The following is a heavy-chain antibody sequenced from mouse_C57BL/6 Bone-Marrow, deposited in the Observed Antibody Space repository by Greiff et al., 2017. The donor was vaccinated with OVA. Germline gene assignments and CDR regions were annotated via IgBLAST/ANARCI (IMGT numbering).Heavy chain of an antibody. V-gene: IGHV1-55*01. CDR3: ARESTVVNYFDY. J-gene: IGHJ2*01. CDR1: GYTFTSYW. Sequence: VQLQQPGAELVKPGASVKMSCKASGYTFTSYWITWVKQRPGQGLEWIGDIYPGSGSTNYNEKFKSKATLTVDTSSSTAYMQLSSLTSEDSAVYYCARESTVVNYFDYWGQGTTLTVSS. CDR2: IYPGSGST. D-gene: IGHD1-1*01.